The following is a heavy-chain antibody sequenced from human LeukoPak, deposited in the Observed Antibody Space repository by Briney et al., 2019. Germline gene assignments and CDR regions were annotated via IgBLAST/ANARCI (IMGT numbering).Heavy chain of an antibody. CDR3: ARGNPRYSSGLGFDY. CDR1: GGSIGIGGYY. V-gene: IGHV4-31*01. Sequence: SQTLSLTCTVSGGSIGIGGYYWSWIRQHPGKGLEWIGYIYPSGTTYYNPSLKSQVTISVDTSKVQFSLTLRSATAADTAVYYCARGNPRYSSGLGFDYWGQGSLVTVSS. CDR2: IYPSGTT. J-gene: IGHJ4*02. D-gene: IGHD6-19*01.